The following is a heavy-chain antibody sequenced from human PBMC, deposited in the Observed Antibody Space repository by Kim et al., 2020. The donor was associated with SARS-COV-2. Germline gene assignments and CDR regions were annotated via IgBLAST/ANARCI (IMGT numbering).Heavy chain of an antibody. CDR2: ISYDGSNK. D-gene: IGHD5-18*01. J-gene: IGHJ6*02. Sequence: GGSLRLSCAASGFTFSSYAMHWVRQAPGKGLEWVAVISYDGSNKYYADSVKGRFTISRDNSKNTLYLQMNSLRAEDTAVYYCARVRDSYGSPFLYGMDVWGQGTTVTVSS. CDR3: ARVRDSYGSPFLYGMDV. CDR1: GFTFSSYA. V-gene: IGHV3-30*04.